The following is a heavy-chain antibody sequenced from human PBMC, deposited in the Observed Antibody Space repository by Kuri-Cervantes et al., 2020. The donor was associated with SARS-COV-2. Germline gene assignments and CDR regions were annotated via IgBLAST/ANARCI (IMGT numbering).Heavy chain of an antibody. D-gene: IGHD1-26*01. CDR2: ISYDGSNK. V-gene: IGHV3-30-3*01. J-gene: IGHJ4*02. CDR3: ARGMGAGATSWSFDY. CDR1: GFTFSSYA. Sequence: GESLKISCAASGFTFSSYAMHWVRQAPGKGLEWVAVISYDGSNKYHADSVKGRFTISRDNSKNTLYLQMNSLRAEDTAVYYCARGMGAGATSWSFDYWGQGTLVTVSS.